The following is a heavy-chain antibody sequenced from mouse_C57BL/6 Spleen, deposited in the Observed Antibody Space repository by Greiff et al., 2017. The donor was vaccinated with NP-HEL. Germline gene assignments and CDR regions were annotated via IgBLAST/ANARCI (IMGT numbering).Heavy chain of an antibody. CDR3: ARKGNEMDY. Sequence: VQLQQSGPGLVKPSQSLSLTCSVTGYSITSGYYWNWIRQFPGNKLEWMGYISYDGSNNYNPSLKNRISITRDTSKNQFFLKLNSVTTEDTATYYCARKGNEMDYWGQGTSVTVSS. J-gene: IGHJ4*01. CDR2: ISYDGSN. CDR1: GYSITSGYY. V-gene: IGHV3-6*01.